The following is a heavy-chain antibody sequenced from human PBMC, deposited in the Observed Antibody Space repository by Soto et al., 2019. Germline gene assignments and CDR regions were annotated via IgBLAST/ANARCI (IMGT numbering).Heavy chain of an antibody. CDR1: GGSISSYY. J-gene: IGHJ4*02. CDR3: ARARYAYFDY. Sequence: SETLSLTCTVSGGSISSYYWNWIRQPPGKGLEWIGYFYFTGNFSYNPSLKSRVTMSVDTSKNQFSLQLRSVTAADTAVYYCARARYAYFDYWGQGTLVTVSS. V-gene: IGHV4-59*08. CDR2: FYFTGNF. D-gene: IGHD1-1*01.